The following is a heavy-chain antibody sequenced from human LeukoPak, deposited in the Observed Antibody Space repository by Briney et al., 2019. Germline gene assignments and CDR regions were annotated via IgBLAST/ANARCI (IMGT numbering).Heavy chain of an antibody. D-gene: IGHD1-26*01. CDR3: ARNAVGATPLPDY. Sequence: ASVKVSCKASGYTFTSYYMHWVRQAPGQGLEWMGWINPNSGGTNYAQKFQGRVTMTRDTSISTAYMELNRLRSDDTAIYYCARNAVGATPLPDYWGQGTLVTVSS. J-gene: IGHJ4*02. V-gene: IGHV1-2*02. CDR1: GYTFTSYY. CDR2: INPNSGGT.